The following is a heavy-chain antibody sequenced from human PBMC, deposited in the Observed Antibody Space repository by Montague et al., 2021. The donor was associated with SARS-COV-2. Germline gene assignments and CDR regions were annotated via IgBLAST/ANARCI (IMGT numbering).Heavy chain of an antibody. Sequence: TLSLTCTVSGDSISSGTHYWSWIRQPAGKGLEWIGRIYTSGGTNYNPSLKSRVTISVDTSNNQFSLSLTSVTAADTAVYYCARVVGDAYRVFDYWGQGTLVTVSS. J-gene: IGHJ4*02. D-gene: IGHD3-16*01. CDR3: ARVVGDAYRVFDY. V-gene: IGHV4-61*02. CDR2: IYTSGGT. CDR1: GDSISSGTHY.